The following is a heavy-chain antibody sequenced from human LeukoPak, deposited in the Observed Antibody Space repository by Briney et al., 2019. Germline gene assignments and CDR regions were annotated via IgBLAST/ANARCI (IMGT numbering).Heavy chain of an antibody. D-gene: IGHD5-18*01. CDR1: GFTFSNAW. Sequence: GGSLILSCAASGFTFSNAWMSWVRQAPGKGLEWVGRIKSKTDGGTTDYAAPVKGRFTISRDDSKNTLYLQMNSLKTEDTAVYYCTTSLSYGASLIDDYWGQGTLVTVSS. J-gene: IGHJ4*02. V-gene: IGHV3-15*01. CDR2: IKSKTDGGTT. CDR3: TTSLSYGASLIDDY.